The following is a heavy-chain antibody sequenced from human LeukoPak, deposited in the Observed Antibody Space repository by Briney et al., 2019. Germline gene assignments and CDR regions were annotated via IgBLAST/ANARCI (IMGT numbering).Heavy chain of an antibody. D-gene: IGHD3-22*01. V-gene: IGHV4-61*02. CDR2: VYTSGST. CDR1: GGPISSGRYS. J-gene: IGHJ4*02. Sequence: SETLSFTGTVSGGPISSGRYSWTWIGQPAGTGLEWIGRVYTSGSTKYNPSLKSRVTIEMDTSKNQFSLKLSSVTAADTAVYYCARVRGSGYYFDYWGQGTLVTVSS. CDR3: ARVRGSGYYFDY.